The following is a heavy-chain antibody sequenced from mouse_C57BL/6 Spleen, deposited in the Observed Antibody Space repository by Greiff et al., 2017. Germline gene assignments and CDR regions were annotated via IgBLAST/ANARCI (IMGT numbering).Heavy chain of an antibody. CDR1: GFTFSSYA. V-gene: IGHV5-4*01. Sequence: EVHLVESGGGLVKPGGSLKLSCAASGFTFSSYAMSWVRQTSEKRLEWVATISDGGSYTYYPDNVKGRFTISKDNAKNNLYLQMSHLKSEDTAMYYCARGGLFAYWGQGTLVTVSA. CDR3: ARGGLFAY. J-gene: IGHJ3*01. CDR2: ISDGGSYT. D-gene: IGHD3-1*01.